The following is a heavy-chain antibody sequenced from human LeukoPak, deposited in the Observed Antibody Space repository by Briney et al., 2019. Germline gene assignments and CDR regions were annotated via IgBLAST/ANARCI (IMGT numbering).Heavy chain of an antibody. D-gene: IGHD6-19*01. CDR1: GFTFDDYA. Sequence: GGSLRLPCAASGFTFDDYAMHWVRQAPGKGLEWVSGISWNSGSIGYADSVKGRFTISRDNAKNSLYLQMNSLRAEDTALYYCAKDRSGWFDAFDIWGQGTMVTVSS. CDR2: ISWNSGSI. CDR3: AKDRSGWFDAFDI. V-gene: IGHV3-9*01. J-gene: IGHJ3*02.